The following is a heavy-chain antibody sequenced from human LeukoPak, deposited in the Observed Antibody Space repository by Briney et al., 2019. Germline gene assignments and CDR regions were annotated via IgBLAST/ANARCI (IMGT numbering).Heavy chain of an antibody. Sequence: PGASVKVSCKASGHTFTGYYMHWVRQAPGQGLEWMGWINPNSGGTNYAQKFQGRVTMTRDTSISTAYMELSRLRSDDTAVYYCASAGVVTQGSDAFDIWGQGTMVTVSS. D-gene: IGHD3-22*01. CDR1: GHTFTGYY. CDR2: INPNSGGT. CDR3: ASAGVVTQGSDAFDI. J-gene: IGHJ3*02. V-gene: IGHV1-2*02.